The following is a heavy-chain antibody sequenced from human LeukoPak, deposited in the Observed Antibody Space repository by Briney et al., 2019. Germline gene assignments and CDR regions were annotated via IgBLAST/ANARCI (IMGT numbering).Heavy chain of an antibody. V-gene: IGHV3-33*01. D-gene: IGHD6-19*01. Sequence: GGSLRLSCAGSGFTFSYYSLHWVRQAPGKGLERVAVIWYDASDKYYADSVKGRFTISRDNSKNTQFLQMSSPEAEDTAGYYCARALSAYNGWDYFYSWGQGTLVTVSS. CDR1: GFTFSYYS. CDR2: IWYDASDK. CDR3: ARALSAYNGWDYFYS. J-gene: IGHJ4*02.